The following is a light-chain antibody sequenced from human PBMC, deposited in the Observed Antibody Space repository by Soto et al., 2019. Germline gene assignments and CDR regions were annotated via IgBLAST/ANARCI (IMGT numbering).Light chain of an antibody. CDR3: QQYGSSPGT. V-gene: IGKV3-20*01. CDR1: QSVSSSY. J-gene: IGKJ1*01. Sequence: EIVLTQSPGTLSLSPGERATLSCRASQSVSSSYLAWYQQKPGQAPRLLIYGASSRATGIPDRFSGIGSGTDFALTISRVEPEDFAIYFCQQYGSSPGTFGQGTKVDI. CDR2: GAS.